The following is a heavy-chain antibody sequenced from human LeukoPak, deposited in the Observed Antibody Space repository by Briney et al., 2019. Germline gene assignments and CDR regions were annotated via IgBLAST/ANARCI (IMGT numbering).Heavy chain of an antibody. J-gene: IGHJ4*02. CDR3: ARDCIWGYQRGYFDY. V-gene: IGHV4-61*02. CDR2: IYTSGST. Sequence: TSETLSLTCTVSGGSISSGSYYWSWIRQPAGKGLEWIGRIYTSGSTNYNPSLKSRVTISVDTSKNQFSLKLSSVTAADTAVYYCARDCIWGYQRGYFDYWGQGTLVTVSS. D-gene: IGHD3-16*01. CDR1: GGSISSGSYY.